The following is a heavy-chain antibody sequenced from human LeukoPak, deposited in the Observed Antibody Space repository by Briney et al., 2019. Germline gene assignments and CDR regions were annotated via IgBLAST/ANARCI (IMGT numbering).Heavy chain of an antibody. CDR1: GFTFDDYG. D-gene: IGHD3-10*01. V-gene: IGHV3-20*04. CDR2: INWSGGST. CDR3: ARDGSGGNYMDV. J-gene: IGHJ6*03. Sequence: GGSLRLSCAASGFTFDDYGMSWVRQAPGKGLEWVSGINWSGGSTSYADSVKGRFTISRDNAKNSLHLQMNSLRAEDTALYYCARDGSGGNYMDVWGKGTTVTVSS.